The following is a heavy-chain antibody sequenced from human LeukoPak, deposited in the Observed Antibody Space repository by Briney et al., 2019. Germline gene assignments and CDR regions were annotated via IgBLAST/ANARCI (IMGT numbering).Heavy chain of an antibody. CDR3: ARDSGSYNFDY. V-gene: IGHV4-30-2*01. D-gene: IGHD1-26*01. CDR1: GGSISSGGYS. CDR2: IYHSGST. Sequence: PSQTLSLTCAVSGGSISSGGYSWSWIRQPPGKGLEWIGYIYHSGSTYYNPSLKSRVTISVDRSKNQFSLKLSSVTAADTAVYYCARDSGSYNFDYWGQGTLVTVSS. J-gene: IGHJ4*02.